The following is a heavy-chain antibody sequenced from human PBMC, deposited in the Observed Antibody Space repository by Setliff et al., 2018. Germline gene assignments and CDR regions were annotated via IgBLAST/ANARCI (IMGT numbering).Heavy chain of an antibody. J-gene: IGHJ4*02. CDR3: ARVGYGVE. CDR1: GYTFANSG. Sequence: PGASVKVSCKSSGYTFANSGINWVRQAPGQGLQWMGWISPYNGHTSYSQSFQGRVTVSIDTSTSTAYMDLRNLRSEDTAVYYCARVGYGVEWGQGTLVTVSS. CDR2: ISPYNGHT. D-gene: IGHD3-10*01. V-gene: IGHV1-18*01.